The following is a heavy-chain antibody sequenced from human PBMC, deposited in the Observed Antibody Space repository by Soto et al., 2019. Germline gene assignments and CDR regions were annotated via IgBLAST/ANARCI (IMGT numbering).Heavy chain of an antibody. CDR2: INTYNGNS. D-gene: IGHD2-15*01. V-gene: IGHV1-18*01. CDR1: GYTLTNYA. Sequence: GASVKVSGKASGYTLTNYAISWVRQAPGQGPEWMGWINTYNGNSNYAQKFQGRVTMTTDTSTNTAYMELRSLTSDDTAVYYCARDCTGGSCFCIYWGQGTLVTVSS. CDR3: ARDCTGGSCFCIY. J-gene: IGHJ4*02.